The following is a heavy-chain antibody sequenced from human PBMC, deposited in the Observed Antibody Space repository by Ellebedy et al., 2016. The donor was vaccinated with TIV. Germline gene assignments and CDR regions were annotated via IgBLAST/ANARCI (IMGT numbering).Heavy chain of an antibody. J-gene: IGHJ4*02. CDR2: LWYDGSND. V-gene: IGHV3-33*08. CDR3: ARAVGTSGTGAPY. Sequence: GESLKISCVVSGFTFSSYGMPWVRQAPGKGLEWVAVLWYDGSNDYYADSVKGRFTISRDNSKNTLHLQMNSLRVEDTAVYYCARAVGTSGTGAPYWGQGTLVSVSS. D-gene: IGHD3-10*01. CDR1: GFTFSSYG.